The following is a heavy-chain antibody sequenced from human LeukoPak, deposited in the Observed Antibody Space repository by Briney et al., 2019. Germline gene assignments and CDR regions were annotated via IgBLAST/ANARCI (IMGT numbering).Heavy chain of an antibody. CDR1: GGSISSYY. J-gene: IGHJ4*02. CDR3: ARLRIPAVRSPLYYFDY. Sequence: SETLSLTCTVSGGSISSYYWSWIRQPPGKGLEWIGYIYYSGSTNYNPSLKSRVTISVDTSKNQFSLKLSSVTAEDTAVYYCARLRIPAVRSPLYYFDYWGQGTLVTVSS. CDR2: IYYSGST. D-gene: IGHD2/OR15-2a*01. V-gene: IGHV4-59*01.